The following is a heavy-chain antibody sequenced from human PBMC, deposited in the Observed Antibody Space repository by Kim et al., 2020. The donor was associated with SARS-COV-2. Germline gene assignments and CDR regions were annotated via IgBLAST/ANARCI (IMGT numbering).Heavy chain of an antibody. CDR1: GYTFTNYW. CDR3: ARLGAEVAPDFFHCYYAMDV. V-gene: IGHV5-10-1*01. CDR2: IDPSDSYT. D-gene: IGHD2-15*01. J-gene: IGHJ6*02. Sequence: GGSLRLSCQGSGYTFTNYWISWVRQMPGKGLEYMGRIDPSDSYTKYSPSFQGHFTISVDRSISTAYLQWSTLRPSDTAMYYCARLGAEVAPDFFHCYYAMDVWGQGTTVTVSS.